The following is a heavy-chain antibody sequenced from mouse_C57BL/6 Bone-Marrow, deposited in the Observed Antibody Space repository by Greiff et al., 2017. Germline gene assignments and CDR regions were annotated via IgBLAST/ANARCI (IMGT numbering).Heavy chain of an antibody. D-gene: IGHD1-1*01. CDR1: GYTFTSYW. J-gene: IGHJ2*01. CDR2: ILPDSGNT. CDR3: ARHCYYYGDY. V-gene: IGHV1-64*01. Sequence: QVHVQQSGAELVKPGASVKLSCKASGYTFTSYWMHWVKQRPGQGLEWIGMILPDSGNTNYNEKFQSKATLTVDTSSSTAYMQLSSLTSEDTAVYYCARHCYYYGDYWGQGTTLTVSS.